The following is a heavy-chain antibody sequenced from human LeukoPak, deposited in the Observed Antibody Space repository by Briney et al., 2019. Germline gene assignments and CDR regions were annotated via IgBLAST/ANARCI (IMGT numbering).Heavy chain of an antibody. V-gene: IGHV3-21*01. J-gene: IGHJ4*02. CDR3: ARVAGAMVLDY. D-gene: IGHD5-18*01. CDR2: ISSSSSYI. Sequence: GGSLRLSCAASGFTFSGYSMNWVRQAPGKGLEWVSSISSSSSYIYYADSVKGRFTISRDNAKNSLYLQMNSLRAEDTAVYYCARVAGAMVLDYWGQGTLVTVSS. CDR1: GFTFSGYS.